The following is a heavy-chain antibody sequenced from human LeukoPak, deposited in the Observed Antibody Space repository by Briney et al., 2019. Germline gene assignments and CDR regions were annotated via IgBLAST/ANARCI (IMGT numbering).Heavy chain of an antibody. CDR1: GGTFSSYA. CDR3: ARDSGRPYSSSLFDY. CDR2: IIPIFGAA. D-gene: IGHD6-6*01. V-gene: IGHV1-69*05. Sequence: ASVKVSCKASGGTFSSYAISWVRQAPGQGLEWMGGIIPIFGAANYAQKFQGRVTITTDESTSTAYMELSSLRSEDTAVYYCARDSGRPYSSSLFDYWGQGTLVTVS. J-gene: IGHJ4*02.